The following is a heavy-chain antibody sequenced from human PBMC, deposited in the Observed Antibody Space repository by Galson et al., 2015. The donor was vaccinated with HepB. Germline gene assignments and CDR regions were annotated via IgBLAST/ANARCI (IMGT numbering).Heavy chain of an antibody. J-gene: IGHJ6*03. V-gene: IGHV1-24*01. Sequence: SVKVSCKVSGYTLTELSMHWVRQAPGKGLEWMGGFDPEDGETIYPQKFQGRVTMTEDTSTDTAYMELSSLRSGDTAVYYCAMWTPHYDIWSNTPEYYHYMDVWGKGTTVTVSS. CDR3: AMWTPHYDIWSNTPEYYHYMDV. D-gene: IGHD3-3*01. CDR2: FDPEDGET. CDR1: GYTLTELS.